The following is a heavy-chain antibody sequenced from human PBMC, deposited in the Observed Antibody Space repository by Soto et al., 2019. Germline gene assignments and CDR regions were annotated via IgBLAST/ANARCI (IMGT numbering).Heavy chain of an antibody. CDR2: ISGDGSDK. V-gene: IGHV3-30*03. D-gene: IGHD6-19*01. CDR1: GFSFSDFG. Sequence: QVQLVESGGGVVQPERSLRLSCATSGFSFSDFGMHWVRQAPGKGLEWVATISGDGSDKYYTGSVQGRFTISRDKSKNPLSLQMSSLRTDDTAVYYCVRGTAVARQHFANWGQGTLVSVSS. CDR3: VRGTAVARQHFAN. J-gene: IGHJ4*02.